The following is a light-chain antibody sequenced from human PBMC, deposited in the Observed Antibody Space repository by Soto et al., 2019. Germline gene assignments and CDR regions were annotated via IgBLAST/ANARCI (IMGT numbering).Light chain of an antibody. Sequence: QSVLTQPASVSGSPGQSFTISGNGTGSDVGGYDYVSWYQQHPGKAPKLMIYEVRNRPSGVSNRFSGSKSGNTASLTISGLQAEDEADYYCSSYTNSNTGVFGGGTKLTVL. CDR1: GSDVGGYDY. V-gene: IGLV2-14*01. J-gene: IGLJ3*02. CDR2: EVR. CDR3: SSYTNSNTGV.